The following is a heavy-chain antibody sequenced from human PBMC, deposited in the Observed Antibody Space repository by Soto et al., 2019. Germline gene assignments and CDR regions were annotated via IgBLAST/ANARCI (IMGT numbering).Heavy chain of an antibody. CDR2: INHSGSA. CDR1: GGSFSDYS. D-gene: IGHD3-10*01. Sequence: QVQLQQWGAGLLKPSETLSLTCAVYGGSFSDYSWTWIRQPPGKALEWIGQINHSGSANYNPSLRSRVIISIATPKNQFSLELTSVTAADTAVYYCARGLFSGDAYSGGWYYFDYWGQGTLVTVSS. CDR3: ARGLFSGDAYSGGWYYFDY. J-gene: IGHJ4*02. V-gene: IGHV4-34*01.